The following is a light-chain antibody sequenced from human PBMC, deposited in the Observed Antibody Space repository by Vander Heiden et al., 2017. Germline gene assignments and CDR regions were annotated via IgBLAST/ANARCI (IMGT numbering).Light chain of an antibody. CDR1: QSIASF. CDR3: QQSYTIPLT. CDR2: DAS. Sequence: DIQMTQSPSSLSASVGDRVTITCRASQSIASFLNWYQQKPGKAPNLLIYDASTLQSGVPSRFTAIGSGTDFTLTISSLQPEDFATYYCQQSYTIPLTFGKGTKLEIK. V-gene: IGKV1-39*01. J-gene: IGKJ2*01.